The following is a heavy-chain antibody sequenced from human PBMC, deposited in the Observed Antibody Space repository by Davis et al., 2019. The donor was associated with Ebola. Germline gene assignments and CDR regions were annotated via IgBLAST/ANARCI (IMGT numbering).Heavy chain of an antibody. CDR2: ISYDGSNK. CDR1: GFTFSSYG. D-gene: IGHD6-19*01. Sequence: GGSLRLSCAASGFTFSSYGMHWVRQAPGKGLEWVAVISYDGSNKYYADSVKGRFTISRDNAKNSLYLQMNSLRAEDTAVYYCARAAVAGTVLDYWGQGTLVTVSS. CDR3: ARAAVAGTVLDY. J-gene: IGHJ4*02. V-gene: IGHV3-30*03.